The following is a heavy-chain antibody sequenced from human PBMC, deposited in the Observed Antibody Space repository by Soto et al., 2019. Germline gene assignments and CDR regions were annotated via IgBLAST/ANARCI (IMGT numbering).Heavy chain of an antibody. CDR3: AKVGDGYRNFDY. D-gene: IGHD5-12*01. V-gene: IGHV3-30*18. Sequence: PGGSLRLSCAASGFTFSSYGMHWVRQAPGKGLEWVAVISYDGSNKYYADSVKGRFTISRDNSKNTLYLQMNSLRAEDTAVYYCAKVGDGYRNFDYWGQGTLVTVSS. CDR2: ISYDGSNK. J-gene: IGHJ4*02. CDR1: GFTFSSYG.